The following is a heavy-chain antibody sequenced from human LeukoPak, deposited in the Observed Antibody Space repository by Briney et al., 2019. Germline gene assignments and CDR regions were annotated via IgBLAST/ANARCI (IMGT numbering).Heavy chain of an antibody. CDR2: ISFDGSIT. V-gene: IGHV3-30*18. CDR1: GFTFYTIG. CDR3: AKDRNVGLDAIDV. Sequence: GKSLRLSCAASGFTFYTIGMHWVRQAPGKGLEWVAVISFDGSITYYADSVKGRFTISRDNSKNTLFLQMNSLRPEDTAVYYCAKDRNVGLDAIDVWGQGTLVTVSS. D-gene: IGHD3-10*02. J-gene: IGHJ3*01.